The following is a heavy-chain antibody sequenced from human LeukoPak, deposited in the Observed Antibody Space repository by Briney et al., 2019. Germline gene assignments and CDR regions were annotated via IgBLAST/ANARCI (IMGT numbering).Heavy chain of an antibody. CDR3: AKEGYCSSTSCYAGGLGY. V-gene: IGHV3-23*01. D-gene: IGHD2-2*01. CDR2: ISGSGGST. CDR1: GFTFSSYA. J-gene: IGHJ4*02. Sequence: GGSLRLSCAASGFTFSSYAMSWVRQAPGKGLEWVSAISGSGGSTYYADSVKGRFTISRDNSKNTLYLQMNSLRAEDTAVYYCAKEGYCSSTSCYAGGLGYWGQGTLVTVSS.